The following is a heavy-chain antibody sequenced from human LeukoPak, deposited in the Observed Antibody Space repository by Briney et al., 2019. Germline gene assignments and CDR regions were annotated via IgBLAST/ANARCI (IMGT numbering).Heavy chain of an antibody. V-gene: IGHV4-30-4*01. J-gene: IGHJ4*02. CDR2: IYYSGST. D-gene: IGHD3-22*01. CDR3: ARTTYYYDSSGYRHLFDY. Sequence: SQTLSLTCTVSGGSISSGDYYWSWIRQPPGKGLEWIGYIYYSGSTYYNPSLTSRVTISVDTSKNQFSLKLSSVTAADTAVYYCARTTYYYDSSGYRHLFDYWGQGTLVTVSS. CDR1: GGSISSGDYY.